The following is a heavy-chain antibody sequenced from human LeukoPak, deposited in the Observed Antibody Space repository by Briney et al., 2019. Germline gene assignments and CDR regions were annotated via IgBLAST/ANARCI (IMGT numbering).Heavy chain of an antibody. D-gene: IGHD3-22*01. CDR2: INPNSGGT. CDR3: ARDRQFAYYYDSSGYFDAFDI. J-gene: IGHJ3*02. Sequence: ASVKVSCKASGYTFTGYYMHWVRQAPGQGLEWMGWINPNSGGTSYAQKFQGRVTMTRDTSISTAYMELSRLRSDDTAVYYCARDRQFAYYYDSSGYFDAFDIWGQGTMVTVSS. V-gene: IGHV1-2*02. CDR1: GYTFTGYY.